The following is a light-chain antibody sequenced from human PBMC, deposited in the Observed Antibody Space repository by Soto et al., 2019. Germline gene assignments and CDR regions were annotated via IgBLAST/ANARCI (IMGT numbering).Light chain of an antibody. J-gene: IGKJ4*01. Sequence: DVQMTQSPTSPSASIGDSVTVTCRASQSIGNFINWYQQKPGKAPKLLIQAASNLESGVPSRFSGSGSGTEFTLTISSLQREDFGSYYCQESYTTPLTFGGGTKVEIK. CDR2: AAS. CDR3: QESYTTPLT. V-gene: IGKV1-39*01. CDR1: QSIGNF.